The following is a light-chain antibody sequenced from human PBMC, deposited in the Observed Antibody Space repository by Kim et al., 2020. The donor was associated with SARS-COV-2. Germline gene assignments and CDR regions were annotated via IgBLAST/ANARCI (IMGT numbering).Light chain of an antibody. J-gene: IGLJ2*01. CDR1: NLGEKF. CDR3: QAWDSSVV. V-gene: IGLV3-1*01. Sequence: SRSPGQAAGVSCSGNNLGEKFVSWYRQKPGQSPELVIYQDKKRPSGIPERFSGSTSGNTATLTISGTQAVDEGDYYCQAWDSSVVFGGGTQLTVL. CDR2: QDK.